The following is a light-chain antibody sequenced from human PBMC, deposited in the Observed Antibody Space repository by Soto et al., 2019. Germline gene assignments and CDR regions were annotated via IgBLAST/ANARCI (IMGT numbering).Light chain of an antibody. CDR2: GTS. J-gene: IGKJ1*01. V-gene: IGKV3-20*01. CDR1: QTVRNNY. CDR3: QQYDSSPRT. Sequence: EFVLRQSPGTLSLSPGERATLTCRASQTVRNNYLAWYQQKPGQAPRLVMYGTSNRATGIPDRFSGSGSGTDFTLTISRLEPEDFAVYYCQQYDSSPRTFGQGTKVDI.